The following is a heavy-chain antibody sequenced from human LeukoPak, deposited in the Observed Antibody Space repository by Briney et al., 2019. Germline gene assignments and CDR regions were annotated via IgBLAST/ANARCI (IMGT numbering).Heavy chain of an antibody. J-gene: IGHJ4*02. D-gene: IGHD3-22*01. CDR3: ARVLSGSNFDN. V-gene: IGHV3-53*01. Sequence: GGSLRLSCAASGFTVSSNYMSWVRQAPGKGLEWVSVIYSGGSTYYADSVKGRFTISRDNSKNTLYLQMNSLTAADTAVYYCARVLSGSNFDNWGQGTLVTVSS. CDR2: IYSGGST. CDR1: GFTVSSNY.